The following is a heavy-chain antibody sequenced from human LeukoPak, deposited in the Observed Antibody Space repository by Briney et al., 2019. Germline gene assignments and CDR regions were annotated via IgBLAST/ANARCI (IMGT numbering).Heavy chain of an antibody. D-gene: IGHD6-19*01. Sequence: GGSLRLSCAASGFTFSSYSMNWVRQAPGKGLEWVSSISSSSSYIYYADSVKGRFTISRDNAKNSLYLQMNSLRAEDTAVYYCARDLRYSSGWYNGMDVWGQGTTVTVSS. CDR3: ARDLRYSSGWYNGMDV. CDR1: GFTFSSYS. V-gene: IGHV3-21*01. CDR2: ISSSSSYI. J-gene: IGHJ6*02.